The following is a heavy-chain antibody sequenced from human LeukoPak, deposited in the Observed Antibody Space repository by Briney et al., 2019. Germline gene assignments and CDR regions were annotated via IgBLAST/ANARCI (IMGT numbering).Heavy chain of an antibody. V-gene: IGHV4-61*02. CDR3: ARGSANYYYDSSGYRVIFDY. CDR1: GGSISSGSYY. D-gene: IGHD3-22*01. CDR2: IYTSGST. Sequence: PSETLSLTCTVSGGSISSGSYYWSWIRQPAGKGLEWIGRIYTSGSTNYNPSLKSRVTMSVDTSKNQFSLKLSSVTAADTAVYHCARGSANYYYDSSGYRVIFDYWGQGTLVTVSS. J-gene: IGHJ4*02.